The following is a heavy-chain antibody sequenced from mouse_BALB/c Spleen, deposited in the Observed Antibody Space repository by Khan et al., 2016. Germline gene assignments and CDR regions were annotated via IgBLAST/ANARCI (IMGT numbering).Heavy chain of an antibody. CDR1: GYTFTSYT. Sequence: QVQLQQSGAELARPGASVKMSCKASGYTFTSYTMFWVKQRPGQGLEWIGYIAPRSDYTDYNQKFKDKATLTADKSSTTAYMQLNSLTSEDSADYYCAGEEWLLGYFDYGGQGTTLTVSS. CDR2: IAPRSDYT. D-gene: IGHD2-3*01. CDR3: AGEEWLLGYFDY. J-gene: IGHJ2*01. V-gene: IGHV1-4*01.